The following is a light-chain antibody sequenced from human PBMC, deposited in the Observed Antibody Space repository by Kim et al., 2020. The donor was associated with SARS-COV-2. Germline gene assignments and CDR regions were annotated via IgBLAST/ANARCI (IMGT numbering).Light chain of an antibody. CDR1: QSVSSY. Sequence: SLSPGERATLPGRASQSVSSYVAWYQQKPGQAPRLLIYDASNRATGIPARFSGSGSGTDFTLTISSLEPEDFAVYYCQQRSNWPTFGGGTKVDIK. J-gene: IGKJ4*01. V-gene: IGKV3-11*01. CDR2: DAS. CDR3: QQRSNWPT.